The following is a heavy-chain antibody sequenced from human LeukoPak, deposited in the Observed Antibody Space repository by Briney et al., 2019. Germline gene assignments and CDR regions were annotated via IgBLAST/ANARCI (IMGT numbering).Heavy chain of an antibody. Sequence: PGGSLRLSCAASGFTFSRYAMLGLGQAPGKGVEGVSAISGSGSSTYYADSVEGRFTISRDNSKNTLYLQMNSLRAEHTAVYYCAKEGNDYSNPTGYWGQGTLVTVSS. V-gene: IGHV3-23*01. J-gene: IGHJ4*02. CDR3: AKEGNDYSNPTGY. D-gene: IGHD4-11*01. CDR1: GFTFSRYA. CDR2: ISGSGSST.